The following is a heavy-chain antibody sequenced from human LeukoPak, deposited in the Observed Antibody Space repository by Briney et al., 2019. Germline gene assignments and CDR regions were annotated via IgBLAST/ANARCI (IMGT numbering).Heavy chain of an antibody. CDR2: INWNGGST. Sequence: GGSLRLSCAASGFNFNDYGMSWVRQAPGKGLEWVSGINWNGGSTGYADSVKGRFTISRDNAKNSLYLQVNSLRAEDTAFYYCARGSIAIYYYDSSGYFDYWGQGTLVTVSS. J-gene: IGHJ4*02. CDR3: ARGSIAIYYYDSSGYFDY. D-gene: IGHD3-22*01. CDR1: GFNFNDYG. V-gene: IGHV3-20*04.